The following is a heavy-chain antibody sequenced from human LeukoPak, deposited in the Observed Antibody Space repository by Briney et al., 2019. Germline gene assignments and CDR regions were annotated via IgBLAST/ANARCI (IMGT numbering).Heavy chain of an antibody. CDR3: TRMRGYTYGYWYLDL. V-gene: IGHV1-8*01. CDR1: GYTFSSYD. CDR2: MNPSSGNT. Sequence: GASVKVSCKAAGYTFSSYDINWVRQAPGQGLEYMGWMNPSSGNTGYTQKFRGRITMTRDASIGTAYMELSSLKSEDTALYYRTRMRGYTYGYWYLDLWGRGTLVTVSS. J-gene: IGHJ2*01. D-gene: IGHD5-18*01.